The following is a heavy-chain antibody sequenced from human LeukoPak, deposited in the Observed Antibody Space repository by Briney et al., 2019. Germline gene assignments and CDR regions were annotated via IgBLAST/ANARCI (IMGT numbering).Heavy chain of an antibody. CDR2: ISAYNGNT. J-gene: IGHJ3*02. D-gene: IGHD3-3*01. Sequence: GASVKVSCKASGYTFTSYGISWVRQAPGQGLEWMGWISAYNGNTNYAQKLQGRVTMTTDTSTSTAYMELSSLRSEDTAVYYCATPGRYDFWSGYEVAFDIWGQGTMVTVSS. CDR3: ATPGRYDFWSGYEVAFDI. V-gene: IGHV1-18*01. CDR1: GYTFTSYG.